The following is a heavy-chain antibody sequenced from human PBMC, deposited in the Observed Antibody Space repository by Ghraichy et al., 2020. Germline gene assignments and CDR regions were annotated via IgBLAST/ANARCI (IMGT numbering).Heavy chain of an antibody. V-gene: IGHV3-23*01. CDR1: GFTFSSYA. D-gene: IGHD6-6*01. Sequence: GGSLRLSCAASGFTFSSYAMNWVRQAPGKGLEWVSAISGSAVTTSYADSVKGRFTISRDNSKNTQYLQMNTLRAEDTAIYYCAKGRGVYSSSSASSSGLDSWGQGTLVTVS. J-gene: IGHJ4*02. CDR3: AKGRGVYSSSSASSSGLDS. CDR2: ISGSAVTT.